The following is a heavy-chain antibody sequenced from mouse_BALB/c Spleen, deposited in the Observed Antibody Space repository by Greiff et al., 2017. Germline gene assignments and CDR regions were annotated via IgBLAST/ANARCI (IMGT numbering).Heavy chain of an antibody. Sequence: QVQLQQPGAELVKPGASVKMSCKASGYTFTSYNMHWVKQTPGQGLEWIGAIYPGNGDTSYNQKFKGKATLTADKSSSTAYMQLSSLTSEDSAVYYCARSDPMDYWGQGTSVTVSS. CDR3: ARSDPMDY. CDR1: GYTFTSYN. J-gene: IGHJ4*01. CDR2: IYPGNGDT. V-gene: IGHV1-12*01.